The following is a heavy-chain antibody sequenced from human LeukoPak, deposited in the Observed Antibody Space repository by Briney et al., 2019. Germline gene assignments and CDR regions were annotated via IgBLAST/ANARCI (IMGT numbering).Heavy chain of an antibody. J-gene: IGHJ6*02. D-gene: IGHD6-19*01. CDR2: IYYSGST. V-gene: IGHV4-61*01. CDR1: GGSVSSGSYY. CDR3: ARGRTGIAVAGTGIYYYYGMDV. Sequence: SETLSLTCTVSGGSVSSGSYYWSWIRQPPGKGLEWIGYIYYSGSTNYNPSLKSRVTISVDTSKNQFSLKLSSVTAADTAVYYCARGRTGIAVAGTGIYYYYGMDVWGQGTTVTVSS.